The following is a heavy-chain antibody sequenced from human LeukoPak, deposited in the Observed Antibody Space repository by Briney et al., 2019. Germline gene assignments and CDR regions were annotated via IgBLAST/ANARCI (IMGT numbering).Heavy chain of an antibody. CDR1: GFTFSSYG. J-gene: IGHJ4*02. Sequence: PGRSLRLSCAASGFTFSSYGMHWVRQAPGKGLEWVAVISYDGSNKYYADSVKGRFTISRDNSKNTLYLQMNSLRAEDTAVYYCAKDSTIRDCSSGSCYLDNWGQGTLVTVSS. CDR3: AKDSTIRDCSSGSCYLDN. CDR2: ISYDGSNK. V-gene: IGHV3-30*18. D-gene: IGHD2-15*01.